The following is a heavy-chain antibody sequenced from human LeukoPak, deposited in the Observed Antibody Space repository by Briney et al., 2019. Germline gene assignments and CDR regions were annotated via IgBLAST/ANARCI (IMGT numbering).Heavy chain of an antibody. J-gene: IGHJ6*02. V-gene: IGHV1-69*13. Sequence: GASVKVSCKASGGTFSSYAISWVRLAPGQGLEWMGGIIPIFGTANYAQKFQGRVTITADESTSTAYMELSSLRSEDTAVYYCARDYYYDSSGYYYEESYYYYGMDVWGQGTTVTASS. CDR3: ARDYYYDSSGYYYEESYYYYGMDV. CDR1: GGTFSSYA. D-gene: IGHD3-22*01. CDR2: IIPIFGTA.